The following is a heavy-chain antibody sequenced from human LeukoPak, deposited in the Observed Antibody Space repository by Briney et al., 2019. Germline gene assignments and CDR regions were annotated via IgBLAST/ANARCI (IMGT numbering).Heavy chain of an antibody. D-gene: IGHD2-2*01. CDR3: ARDLAYCSSTSCYHFDY. J-gene: IGHJ4*02. Sequence: ASVKVSCKASGYTFTSYGISWVRQAPGQGLEWMGWISAYNGNTNYARKLQGRVTMTTDTSTSTAYMELRSLRSDDTAVYYCARDLAYCSSTSCYHFDYWGQGTLVTVSS. CDR1: GYTFTSYG. CDR2: ISAYNGNT. V-gene: IGHV1-18*01.